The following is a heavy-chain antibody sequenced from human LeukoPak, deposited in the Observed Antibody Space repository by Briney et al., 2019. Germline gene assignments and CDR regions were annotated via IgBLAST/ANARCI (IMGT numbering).Heavy chain of an antibody. D-gene: IGHD3-16*01. CDR3: ARDLAPPDY. J-gene: IGHJ4*02. CDR1: GFTFSSYG. V-gene: IGHV3-30*03. CDR2: ISYDGSNK. Sequence: PGGSLRLSCAASGFTFSSYGMHWVRQAPGKGLEWVAVISYDGSNKYYADSVKGRFTISRDNSKNTLYLQMNSLRAEDTAVYCCARDLAPPDYWGQGTLVTVSS.